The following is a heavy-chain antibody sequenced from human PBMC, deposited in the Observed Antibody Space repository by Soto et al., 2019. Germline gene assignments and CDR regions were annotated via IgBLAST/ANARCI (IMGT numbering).Heavy chain of an antibody. CDR1: GGSLSSYY. J-gene: IGHJ6*03. Sequence: SETLSLTCTVSGGSLSSYYWCWIRQPPGKGLEWIGYIYYSGSTNYNPSLKSRVTISVDTSKNQFSLKLSSVTAADTAVYYCARFTLSVLPPYYYFNAVCAKGTTVTGS. CDR3: ARFTLSVLPPYYYFNAV. V-gene: IGHV4-59*08. D-gene: IGHD2-15*01. CDR2: IYYSGST.